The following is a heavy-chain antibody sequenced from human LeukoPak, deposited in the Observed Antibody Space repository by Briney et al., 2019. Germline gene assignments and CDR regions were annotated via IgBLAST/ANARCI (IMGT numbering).Heavy chain of an antibody. CDR2: IYPADSDT. CDR3: ARREDGDYVFSY. D-gene: IGHD4-17*01. CDR1: GYIFTNYW. V-gene: IGHV5-51*01. Sequence: GESLKISCQVSGYIFTNYWIGWVRQMPGKGLESMGIIYPADSDTTYSPSFQGPVTISADKSISTVYLQWSSLRASDTAMYYCARREDGDYVFSYWGQGTLVTVSS. J-gene: IGHJ4*02.